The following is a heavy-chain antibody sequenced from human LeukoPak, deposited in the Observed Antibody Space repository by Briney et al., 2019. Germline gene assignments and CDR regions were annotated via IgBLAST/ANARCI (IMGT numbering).Heavy chain of an antibody. CDR3: AETYNSGWPFDY. Sequence: ASVKVSCKASGYTFTGYYMHWVRQAPGQGLEWMGRINPNSGDTNYAQKFQGRVTMTRDTSISTAYMELSRLRSDDTAVYYCAETYNSGWPFDYWGQGTLVTVSS. D-gene: IGHD6-19*01. J-gene: IGHJ4*02. CDR1: GYTFTGYY. CDR2: INPNSGDT. V-gene: IGHV1-2*06.